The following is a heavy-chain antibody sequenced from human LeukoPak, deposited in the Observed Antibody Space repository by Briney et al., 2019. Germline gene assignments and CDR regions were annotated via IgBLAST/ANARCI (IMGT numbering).Heavy chain of an antibody. D-gene: IGHD2-2*01. CDR3: ARERSCSSTSCYALDY. J-gene: IGHJ4*02. CDR1: GFTFSSYW. Sequence: XGSLRLSCAASGFTFSSYWMSWVRQAPGKGLEWVANIKQDGSEKYYVDSVKGRFTISRDNAKNSLYLQMNSLRAEDTAVYYCARERSCSSTSCYALDYWGQGTLVTVSS. CDR2: IKQDGSEK. V-gene: IGHV3-7*03.